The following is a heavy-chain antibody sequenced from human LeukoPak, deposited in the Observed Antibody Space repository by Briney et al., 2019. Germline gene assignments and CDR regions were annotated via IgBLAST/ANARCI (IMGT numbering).Heavy chain of an antibody. CDR1: GFTFSSYW. V-gene: IGHV3-43*01. D-gene: IGHD3-22*01. Sequence: PGGSLRLSCAASGFTFSSYWMHWVRQAPGKGLEWVSLISWDGGSTFYADSVKGRFTISRDNSKNSLYLQMNSLRTEDTALYYCAKGTVVVIGPLDYWGQGTLVTVSS. J-gene: IGHJ4*02. CDR2: ISWDGGST. CDR3: AKGTVVVIGPLDY.